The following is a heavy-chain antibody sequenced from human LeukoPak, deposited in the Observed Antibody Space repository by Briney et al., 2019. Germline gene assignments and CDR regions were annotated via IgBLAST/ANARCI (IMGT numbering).Heavy chain of an antibody. CDR1: GYTFTSYD. CDR2: MNRNSGNT. CDR3: ARVSAGWLQSLGY. V-gene: IGHV1-8*01. J-gene: IGHJ4*02. D-gene: IGHD5-24*01. Sequence: ASVKVSCKASGYTFTSYDINWVREAPGQGLEWMGWMNRNSGNTGYAQKFQGRVTLTSNTSISTAYMELSSLRSEDTAVYYCARVSAGWLQSLGYWGQGTLVTVSS.